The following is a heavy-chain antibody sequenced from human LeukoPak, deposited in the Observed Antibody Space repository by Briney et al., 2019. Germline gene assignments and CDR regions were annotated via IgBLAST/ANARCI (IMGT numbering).Heavy chain of an antibody. CDR3: ARTDSPRYYYYGMDV. CDR1: GYTFTSYG. J-gene: IGHJ6*02. CDR2: ISAYNGNT. V-gene: IGHV1-18*01. D-gene: IGHD3/OR15-3a*01. Sequence: ASVKVSCKASGYTFTSYGISWVRRAPGQGLEWMGWISAYNGNTNYAQKLQGRVTMTTDTSTSTAYMELRSLRSDDTAVYYCARTDSPRYYYYGMDVWGQGTTVTVSS.